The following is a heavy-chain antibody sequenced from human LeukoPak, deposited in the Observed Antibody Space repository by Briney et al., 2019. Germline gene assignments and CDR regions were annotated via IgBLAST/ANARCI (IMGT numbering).Heavy chain of an antibody. Sequence: PGGSLRLSCAASGFTFSSYSMNWVRQAPGKGLEWVSYISSSSSTIYYAGSVKGRFTISRDNAKNSLYLQMNSLRVEDTAVYYCAKTPRPSGPFDPWGQGTLVTVSS. J-gene: IGHJ5*02. CDR1: GFTFSSYS. CDR2: ISSSSSTI. CDR3: AKTPRPSGPFDP. V-gene: IGHV3-48*04. D-gene: IGHD3-10*01.